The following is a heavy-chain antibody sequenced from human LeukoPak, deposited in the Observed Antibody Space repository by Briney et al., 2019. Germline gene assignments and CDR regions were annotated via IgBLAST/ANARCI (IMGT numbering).Heavy chain of an antibody. CDR2: INPYSGYT. Sequence: ASVKVSCKASGYTFTGYYMHWVRQAPGQGLEWMGWINPYSGYTKYAQKFQDRVTMTRDTSISTAYMELSRLRSDDTAVYYCARDRITMVRGVKNWFDPWGQGTLVTVSS. CDR3: ARDRITMVRGVKNWFDP. J-gene: IGHJ5*02. D-gene: IGHD3-10*01. V-gene: IGHV1-2*02. CDR1: GYTFTGYY.